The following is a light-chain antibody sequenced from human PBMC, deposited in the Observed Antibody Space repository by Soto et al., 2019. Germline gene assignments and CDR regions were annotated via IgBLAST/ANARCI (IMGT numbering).Light chain of an antibody. CDR1: SSDVGGYNY. CDR2: EVS. J-gene: IGLJ1*01. CDR3: RSYAGSNNSV. Sequence: QSVLTQPPSASGSPGQSVAISCTGTSSDVGGYNYVSWYQQHPGKAPKLMIYEVSKRPSGVPDRFSGSKSGNTASLTISGLQAEDEADYYCRSYAGSNNSVFATGRTVTVL. V-gene: IGLV2-8*01.